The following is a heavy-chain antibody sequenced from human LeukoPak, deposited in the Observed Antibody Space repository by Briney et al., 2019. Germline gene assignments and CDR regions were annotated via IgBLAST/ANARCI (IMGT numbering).Heavy chain of an antibody. CDR3: ARGSVVRGVEY. J-gene: IGHJ4*02. CDR1: GFTVSSNY. Sequence: GSLRLSCAASGFTVSSNYMTWVRQAPGKGLEWVSVIYSGGTTYYADSVKGRFTISRDNSKNTLYLQMNSLRAEDTAVYYCARGSVVRGVEYWGQGTLVTVSS. D-gene: IGHD3-10*01. CDR2: IYSGGTT. V-gene: IGHV3-53*01.